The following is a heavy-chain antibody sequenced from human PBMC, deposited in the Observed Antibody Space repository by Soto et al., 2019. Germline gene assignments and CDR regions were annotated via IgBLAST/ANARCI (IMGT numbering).Heavy chain of an antibody. Sequence: QVQLVQSGAEVKKPGSSVKVSCKASGGTFSSYAISWVRQAPGQGLEWMGGIIPIFGTANYAQKFQGRVTITAEESTSTAYMELSSLRSEDTAVYYCARGGDIVVVPAALYGGGYYYYGMDVWGQGTTVTVS. D-gene: IGHD2-2*01. CDR1: GGTFSSYA. J-gene: IGHJ6*02. CDR2: IIPIFGTA. CDR3: ARGGDIVVVPAALYGGGYYYYGMDV. V-gene: IGHV1-69*01.